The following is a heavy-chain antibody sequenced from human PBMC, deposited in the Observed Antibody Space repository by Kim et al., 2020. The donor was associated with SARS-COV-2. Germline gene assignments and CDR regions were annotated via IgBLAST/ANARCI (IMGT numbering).Heavy chain of an antibody. CDR2: INPGDFDT. CDR1: GYRFPSYW. Sequence: GASLKISCKGSGYRFPSYWIGWVRQMPGKGLEWMGIINPGDFDTRYSPSFQGQVTISVDKSVSSAYLQWSSLKSSDTAMYYCARLGPEGDFPFGYWGQGTLVTVSS. J-gene: IGHJ4*02. V-gene: IGHV5-51*01. D-gene: IGHD2-21*02. CDR3: ARLGPEGDFPFGY.